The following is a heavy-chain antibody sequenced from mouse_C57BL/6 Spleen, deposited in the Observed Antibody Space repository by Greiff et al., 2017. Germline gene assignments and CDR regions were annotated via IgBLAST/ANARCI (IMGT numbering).Heavy chain of an antibody. CDR1: GYTFTDHT. V-gene: IGHV1-78*01. J-gene: IGHJ1*03. CDR2: IYPRDGST. D-gene: IGHD1-1*01. Sequence: VKVVESDAELVKPGASVKISCKVSGYTFTDHTIHWMKQRPEQGLEWIGYIYPRDGSTKYNEKFKGKATLTADKSSSTAYMQLNSLTSEDSAVYFCARSTVVALLPWYFDVWGTGTTVTVSS. CDR3: ARSTVVALLPWYFDV.